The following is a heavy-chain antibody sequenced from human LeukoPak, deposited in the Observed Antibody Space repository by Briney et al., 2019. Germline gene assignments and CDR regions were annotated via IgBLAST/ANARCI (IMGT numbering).Heavy chain of an antibody. J-gene: IGHJ4*02. CDR3: AGISGWYGSVIDY. V-gene: IGHV3-69-1*01. CDR1: GFTFSGYY. CDR2: ISTSSTI. D-gene: IGHD6-19*01. Sequence: GGSLRLSCAVSGFTFSGYYMNWVRQAPGKGLEWVSYISTSSTIYYADSVKGRFTISRDNAKNSLYLQMNSLRAEDTAVYYCAGISGWYGSVIDYWGQGTLVTVSS.